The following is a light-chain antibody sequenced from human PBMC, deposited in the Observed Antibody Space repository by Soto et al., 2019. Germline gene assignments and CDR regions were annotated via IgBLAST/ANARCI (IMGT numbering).Light chain of an antibody. CDR3: QVWAGNSARV. Sequence: LTQPASVSGSPGQSARLTCGGDNIGSKIVHWYQQRPGQAPVLVVYDDDDRPSGIPERFSGSNSGSTATLTISRVEAGDEADYYCQVWAGNSARVFGGGTQLTVL. CDR1: NIGSKI. J-gene: IGLJ2*01. CDR2: DDD. V-gene: IGLV3-21*02.